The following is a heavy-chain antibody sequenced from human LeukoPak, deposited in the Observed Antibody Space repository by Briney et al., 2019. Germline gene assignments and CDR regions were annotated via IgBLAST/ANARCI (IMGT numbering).Heavy chain of an antibody. CDR1: GYTFTSYG. CDR2: ISAYNGNT. Sequence: ASVKVSCKASGYTFTSYGISWVRQAPGQGLEWMGWISAYNGNTNYAQKLQGRVTMTTDTSTSTAYMELRSLRSDDTAVYYCARDNPYYDSSGMGPYFDYWGQGTLVTVSS. J-gene: IGHJ4*02. CDR3: ARDNPYYDSSGMGPYFDY. V-gene: IGHV1-18*01. D-gene: IGHD3-22*01.